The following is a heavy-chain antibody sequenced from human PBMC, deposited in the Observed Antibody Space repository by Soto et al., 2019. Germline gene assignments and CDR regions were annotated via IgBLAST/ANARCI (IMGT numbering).Heavy chain of an antibody. J-gene: IGHJ4*02. CDR3: VREDGLVGSNSAFDY. D-gene: IGHD7-27*01. CDR2: INGRSSYK. CDR1: GFSFSTYN. V-gene: IGHV3-21*01. Sequence: GGSLRLSCAASGFSFSTYNMNWVRQAPGKGLEWVSSINGRSSYKYYTDSVKGRFTISRDNPKNSLYLQMDSLRDEDTAVYYCVREDGLVGSNSAFDYWGQGTLV.